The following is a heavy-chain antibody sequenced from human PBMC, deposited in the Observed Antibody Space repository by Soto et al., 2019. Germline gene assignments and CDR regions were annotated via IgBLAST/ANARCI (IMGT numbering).Heavy chain of an antibody. J-gene: IGHJ4*02. Sequence: PGGSLRLSCAASGFTVSTNYMSWVRQAPGKGLEWVSVIYGDGSTYYADSVKGRFTISRDSSKNTLYIQMNSLRAEDTAVYYCARSIIITVPQFDYWGQGCLVTVSS. CDR3: ARSIIITVPQFDY. CDR2: IYGDGST. CDR1: GFTVSTNY. D-gene: IGHD3-16*01. V-gene: IGHV3-66*01.